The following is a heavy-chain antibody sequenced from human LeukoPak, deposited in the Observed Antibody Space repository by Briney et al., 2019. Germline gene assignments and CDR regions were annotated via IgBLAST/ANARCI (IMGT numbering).Heavy chain of an antibody. CDR1: GFTFSNYG. Sequence: PGGSLRLSCAASGFTFSNYGMHWVRQGPGKGLEWVAVIWHDGGEKYYADSVKGRFTISRDNSKNTLYLEMNSLRNDDTAVYYCAKVAKGNGDFRGQALDIWGQGTMVTVS. CDR2: IWHDGGEK. J-gene: IGHJ3*02. V-gene: IGHV3-33*06. CDR3: AKVAKGNGDFRGQALDI.